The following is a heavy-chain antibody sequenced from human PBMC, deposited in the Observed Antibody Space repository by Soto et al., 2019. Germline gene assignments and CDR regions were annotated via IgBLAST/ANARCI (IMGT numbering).Heavy chain of an antibody. J-gene: IGHJ4*02. CDR2: VSHDGRNT. Sequence: VQLVESGGGVVQPGRSLRLSCAASGFTFSDYAMHWVRQAPGKGLEWVAVVSHDGRNTHYADSVKGRFTISRDSPKKMVSLELTSLRAEDTAGYYWAKGVRQWLVTSDFNYWGPGALVTVSS. CDR1: GFTFSDYA. V-gene: IGHV3-30*18. D-gene: IGHD6-19*01. CDR3: AKGVRQWLVTSDFNY.